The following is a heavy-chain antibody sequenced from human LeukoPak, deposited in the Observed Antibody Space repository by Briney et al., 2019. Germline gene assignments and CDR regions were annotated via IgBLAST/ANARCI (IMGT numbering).Heavy chain of an antibody. J-gene: IGHJ6*02. D-gene: IGHD5-18*01. CDR1: GYTFTSYD. V-gene: IGHV1-8*01. CDR2: MNPNSGNT. Sequence: ASVKVSCTASGYTFTSYDINWVRQATGQGLEWMGWMNPNSGNTGYAQKFQGRVTMTRNTSISTAYMELSSLRSEDTAVYYCARAPTGYSYGPYYYYYYGMDVRGQGTTVTVSS. CDR3: ARAPTGYSYGPYYYYYYGMDV.